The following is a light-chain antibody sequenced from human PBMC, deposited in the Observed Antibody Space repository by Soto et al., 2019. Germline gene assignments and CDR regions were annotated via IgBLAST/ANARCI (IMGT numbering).Light chain of an antibody. J-gene: IGLJ2*01. CDR1: SSNIGNNY. CDR3: GTADSSLSGHVV. CDR2: DSD. Sequence: QSVLTQPPSVSAAPGQTVTISCSGSSSNIGNNYVSWYQQLPGTAPKLLIYDSDKRLSGIPDRFSGSRSGTSATLDITGLQTGDEADYYCGTADSSLSGHVVFGGGTKLTVL. V-gene: IGLV1-51*01.